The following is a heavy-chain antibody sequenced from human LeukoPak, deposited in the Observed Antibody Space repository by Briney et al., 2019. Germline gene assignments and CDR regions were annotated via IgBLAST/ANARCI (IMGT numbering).Heavy chain of an antibody. CDR2: ISSSGSTI. Sequence: GGSLRLSCAASGFSFSSYEMNWVRQAPGKGLEWVSYISSSGSTIYYADSVKGRFTISRDNAKNSLYLQMNSLRAEDTAVYYCARDGYNPYYDYWGQGTLVTVSS. D-gene: IGHD5-24*01. CDR3: ARDGYNPYYDY. CDR1: GFSFSSYE. J-gene: IGHJ4*02. V-gene: IGHV3-48*03.